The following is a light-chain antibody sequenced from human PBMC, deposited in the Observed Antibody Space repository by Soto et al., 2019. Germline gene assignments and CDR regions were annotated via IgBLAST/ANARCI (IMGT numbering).Light chain of an antibody. CDR3: QQYNDYIT. CDR1: QSISTW. J-gene: IGKJ5*01. V-gene: IGKV1-5*01. Sequence: DTDVTQARATRSASIIDLVTITCRASQSISTWLAWYQQKPGKAPKLPIYAASTLENGVPTRFSGTGSETEFTLTVSSLQPDDSATYYCQQYNDYITFGQGTRLEL. CDR2: AAS.